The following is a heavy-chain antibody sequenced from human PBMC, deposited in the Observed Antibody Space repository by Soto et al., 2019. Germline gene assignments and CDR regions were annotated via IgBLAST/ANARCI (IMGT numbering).Heavy chain of an antibody. J-gene: IGHJ5*02. Sequence: PGGSLRLSCAASGFTFSNAWMNWVRQAPGKGLEWVSSISSSSSYIYYADSVKGRFTISRDNAKNSLYLQMNSLRAEDTAVYYCARDLQETGYSSSPWFDPWGQGTLVTVSS. D-gene: IGHD6-13*01. CDR3: ARDLQETGYSSSPWFDP. CDR1: GFTFSNAW. V-gene: IGHV3-21*01. CDR2: ISSSSSYI.